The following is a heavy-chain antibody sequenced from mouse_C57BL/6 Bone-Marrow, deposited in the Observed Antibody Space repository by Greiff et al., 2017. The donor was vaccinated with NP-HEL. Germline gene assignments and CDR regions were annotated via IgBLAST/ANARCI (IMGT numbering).Heavy chain of an antibody. V-gene: IGHV1-69*01. D-gene: IGHD1-1*01. CDR3: PRKGPYYCGVY. CDR1: GYTFTSYW. Sequence: VQLQQPGAELVMPGASVKLSCKASGYTFTSYWMHWVKQRPGQGLEWIGEIDPSDGYTNYNQKFKGKSTLTVDKSSSTAYMQLSSLTSEDSAVYYCPRKGPYYCGVYWGQGTSVTVS. CDR2: IDPSDGYT. J-gene: IGHJ4*01.